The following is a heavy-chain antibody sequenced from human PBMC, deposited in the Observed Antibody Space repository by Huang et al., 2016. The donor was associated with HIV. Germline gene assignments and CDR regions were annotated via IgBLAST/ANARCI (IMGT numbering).Heavy chain of an antibody. CDR2: ISYDGRSQ. CDR3: AKESRWFSDFDH. Sequence: QVHLVESGGGVVQPGGSLRLSCAASGFKLSGLGMHWVRQAPGKGLEWVAVISYDGRSQFYTDSVKGRFTISRDNSDNTLSLQMKGLRPDDTAVYYCAKESRWFSDFDHWGQGVLVSVSS. D-gene: IGHD2-15*01. J-gene: IGHJ4*02. V-gene: IGHV3-30*18. CDR1: GFKLSGLG.